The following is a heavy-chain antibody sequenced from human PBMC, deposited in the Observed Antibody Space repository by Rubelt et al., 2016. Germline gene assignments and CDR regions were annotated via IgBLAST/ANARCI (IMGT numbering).Heavy chain of an antibody. CDR2: ISAYTGNT. Sequence: QVQLVQSGAEVKKPGASVKVSCKASGYTFTSYGISWVRQAPGQGLEWMGWISAYTGNTNYAQKLQGRVTTTTDTSTSTAYMELRSLRSDDTAVYYCARDRTWLVPGLDAFDIWGQGTMVTVSS. J-gene: IGHJ3*02. V-gene: IGHV1-18*01. CDR1: GYTFTSYG. D-gene: IGHD6-19*01. CDR3: ARDRTWLVPGLDAFDI.